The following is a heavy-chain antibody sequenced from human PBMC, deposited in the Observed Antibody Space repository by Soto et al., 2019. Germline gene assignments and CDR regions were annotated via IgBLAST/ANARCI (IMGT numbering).Heavy chain of an antibody. J-gene: IGHJ6*03. D-gene: IGHD3-10*01. V-gene: IGHV1-58*02. CDR1: GFTFTSSA. Sequence: ASVKVSCKASGFTFTSSAMQWVRQARGQRLEWIGWIVVGSGNTNYAQKFQERVTITRDMSTSTAYMELSSLRSEDTAVYYCAACSGNLGEQNYYYYYMDVWGKGTTVTVSS. CDR3: AACSGNLGEQNYYYYYMDV. CDR2: IVVGSGNT.